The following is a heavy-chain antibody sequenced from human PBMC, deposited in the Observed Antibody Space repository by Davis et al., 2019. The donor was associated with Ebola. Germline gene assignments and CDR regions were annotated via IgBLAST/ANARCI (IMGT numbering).Heavy chain of an antibody. Sequence: AASVKVSRKASGYTFTSYYMHWVRQAPGQGLEWMGIINPSGGSTSYAQKFQGKVTMTRDTSTSTVYMELSSLRSEDTAVYYCARERIVVVVPAATNYYYYGMDVWGQGTTVTVSS. CDR3: ARERIVVVVPAATNYYYYGMDV. D-gene: IGHD2-2*01. CDR2: INPSGGST. CDR1: GYTFTSYY. V-gene: IGHV1-46*01. J-gene: IGHJ6*02.